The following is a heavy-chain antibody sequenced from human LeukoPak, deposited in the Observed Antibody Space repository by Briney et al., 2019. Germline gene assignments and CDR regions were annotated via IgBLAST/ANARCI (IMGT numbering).Heavy chain of an antibody. Sequence: ASVTVSCKASGYTFTSYYMHWVRQAPGQGLEWMGIINPSGGSTSYAQKFQGRVTMTRDTSTSTVYMELSSLRSEDTAVYYCARDRVNIAVAGTPGWFDPWGQGTLVTVSS. D-gene: IGHD6-19*01. CDR3: ARDRVNIAVAGTPGWFDP. CDR1: GYTFTSYY. J-gene: IGHJ5*02. CDR2: INPSGGST. V-gene: IGHV1-46*01.